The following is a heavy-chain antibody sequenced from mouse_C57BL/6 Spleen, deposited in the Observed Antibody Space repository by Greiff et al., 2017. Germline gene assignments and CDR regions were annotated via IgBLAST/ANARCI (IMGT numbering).Heavy chain of an antibody. Sequence: EVKLMESGPGLVKPSQSLSLTCSVTGYSITSGYYWNWIRQFPGNKLEWMGYISYDGSNNYNPSLKNRISITRDTSKNQFFLKLNSVTTEDTATYYCAREVGRRAMDDWGQGTSVTVSS. CDR3: AREVGRRAMDD. CDR2: ISYDGSN. CDR1: GYSITSGYY. J-gene: IGHJ4*01. D-gene: IGHD4-1*01. V-gene: IGHV3-6*01.